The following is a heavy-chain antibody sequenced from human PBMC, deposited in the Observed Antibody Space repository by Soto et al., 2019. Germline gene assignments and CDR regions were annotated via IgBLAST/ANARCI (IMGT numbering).Heavy chain of an antibody. CDR2: MNPNSGNT. J-gene: IGHJ4*02. D-gene: IGHD2-8*01. Sequence: GASVQVSCKASGYTFTSYDINWVRQATGQGLEWMGWMNPNSGNTGYAQKFQGRVTMTRNTSISTAYMELSSLRSEDTAGYYCARQNCTNGVCYTGGYDYWGQGSLV. V-gene: IGHV1-8*01. CDR1: GYTFTSYD. CDR3: ARQNCTNGVCYTGGYDY.